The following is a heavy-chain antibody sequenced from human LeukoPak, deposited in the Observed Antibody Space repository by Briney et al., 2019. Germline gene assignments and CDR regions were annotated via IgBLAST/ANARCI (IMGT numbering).Heavy chain of an antibody. CDR3: ARDYGDH. D-gene: IGHD4-17*01. Sequence: GGSLRLSCAASGFSFSTYSMNWVRQAPGKGLEWVSSISRNSRYIYYADSMRGRFTISRDNAKNSLYLQMNSLRAEDTAVYYCARDYGDHWGQGTLVTVSS. CDR2: ISRNSRYI. J-gene: IGHJ4*02. CDR1: GFSFSTYS. V-gene: IGHV3-21*06.